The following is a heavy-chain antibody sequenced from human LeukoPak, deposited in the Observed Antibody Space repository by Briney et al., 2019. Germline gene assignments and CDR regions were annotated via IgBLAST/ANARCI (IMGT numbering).Heavy chain of an antibody. CDR1: GFTFSSYS. V-gene: IGHV3-21*01. D-gene: IGHD6-19*01. CDR3: AREYSSGSRGSAFDI. CDR2: ISSSSSYI. Sequence: PGGSLRLSCAASGFTFSSYSMNWVRQAPGKRLEWVSSISSSSSYIYYADSVKGRFTISRDNAKNSLYLQMNSLRAEDTAVYYCAREYSSGSRGSAFDIWGQGTMVTVSS. J-gene: IGHJ3*02.